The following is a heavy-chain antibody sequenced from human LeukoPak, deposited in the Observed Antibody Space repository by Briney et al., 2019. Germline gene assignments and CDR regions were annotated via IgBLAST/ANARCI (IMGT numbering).Heavy chain of an antibody. J-gene: IGHJ4*02. V-gene: IGHV7-4-1*02. Sequence: GASVKVSLKASGYTFTSYAMNWVRQAPGQGLEWMGWINTNTGNPTYAQGFTGRFVFSLDTSVSTAYLQISSLKAEDTAVYYCAREAYCSRGMCYPGGYWGQGSLVTVSS. D-gene: IGHD2-15*01. CDR2: INTNTGNP. CDR3: AREAYCSRGMCYPGGY. CDR1: GYTFTSYA.